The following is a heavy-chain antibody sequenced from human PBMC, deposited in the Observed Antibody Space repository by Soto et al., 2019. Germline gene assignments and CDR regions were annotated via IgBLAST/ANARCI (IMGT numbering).Heavy chain of an antibody. CDR3: ARQPPRDDYYYGMDV. CDR1: GGSISSSSYY. J-gene: IGHJ6*02. Sequence: SETLSLTCTVSGGSISSSSYYWGWIRQPPGKGLEWIGSIYYSGSTYYNPSLKSRVTISVDTSKNQFSLKLSSVTAADTAVYYCARQPPRDDYYYGMDVWGQGTTVTVSS. V-gene: IGHV4-39*01. CDR2: IYYSGST.